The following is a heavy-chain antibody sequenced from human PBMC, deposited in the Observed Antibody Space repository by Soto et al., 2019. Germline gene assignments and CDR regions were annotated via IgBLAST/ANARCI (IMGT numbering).Heavy chain of an antibody. CDR3: ARDRQFSHPRGGMDV. CDR1: GFTFSSYA. D-gene: IGHD3-10*01. V-gene: IGHV3-23*01. Sequence: EVQLLESGGGLVRPGGSLRLSCAASGFTFSSYAMNWVRQAPGKGLEWVSAISGTGYNTYYADSLKGRFTISRDNSKNTLSLQMNSLRAEDTAVYYCARDRQFSHPRGGMDVWAQGTTVTVSS. J-gene: IGHJ6*02. CDR2: ISGTGYNT.